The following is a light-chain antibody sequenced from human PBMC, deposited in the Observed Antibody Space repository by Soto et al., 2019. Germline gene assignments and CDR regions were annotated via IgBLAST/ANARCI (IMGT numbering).Light chain of an antibody. V-gene: IGLV2-14*02. CDR3: TSYTSSSTYV. Sequence: QSALTRPASVSGSPGQSITISCTGTSSDVGSYNLVSWYQQHPGKAPKLVIYEVSKRPSGVHNRFSGSKSGNTASLTTAGLQAEDEADYYCTSYTSSSTYVFGTGTKVT. CDR1: SSDVGSYNL. J-gene: IGLJ1*01. CDR2: EVS.